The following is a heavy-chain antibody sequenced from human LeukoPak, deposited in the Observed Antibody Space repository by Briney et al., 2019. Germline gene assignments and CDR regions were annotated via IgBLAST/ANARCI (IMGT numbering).Heavy chain of an antibody. V-gene: IGHV4-59*01. CDR2: IYYSGST. CDR3: AKLYGDVRLDY. D-gene: IGHD4-17*01. Sequence: PSETLSLTCTVSGGSISSYYWSWIRQPPGRGLEWIGCIYYSGSTNYNPSLKSRVTISVDTSKNQFSQKLSSVTAADAAVYCCAKLYGDVRLDYWGQGTLVTVSS. J-gene: IGHJ4*02. CDR1: GGSISSYY.